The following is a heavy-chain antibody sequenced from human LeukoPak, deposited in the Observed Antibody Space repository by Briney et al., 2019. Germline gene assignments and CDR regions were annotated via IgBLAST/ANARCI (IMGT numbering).Heavy chain of an antibody. Sequence: ETLSLTCTVSGGSISSYYWSWVRQAPGKGLEWVSGISGSGGSTYYADSVKGRFTISRDNSKNTLFLQMNSLRAEDTAVYYCAKVREAITMVRGGGDYWGQGTLVTVSS. V-gene: IGHV3-23*01. CDR1: GGSISSYY. D-gene: IGHD3-10*01. CDR2: ISGSGGST. J-gene: IGHJ4*02. CDR3: AKVREAITMVRGGGDY.